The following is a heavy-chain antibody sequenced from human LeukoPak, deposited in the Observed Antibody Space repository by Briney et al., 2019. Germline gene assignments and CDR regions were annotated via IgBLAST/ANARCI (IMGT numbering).Heavy chain of an antibody. J-gene: IGHJ5*02. Sequence: SGPTLVNPTQTLTLTCTFSGFSLSTTGVGVTWVRQPPGKALEWLALIYWNDDKRYSPSLKTRLTITKDTSKNQVVPTMTNMDPVDTGTYYCAHDRPGIGFDPWGQGTQVTVSS. D-gene: IGHD3-22*01. V-gene: IGHV2-5*01. CDR3: AHDRPGIGFDP. CDR1: GFSLSTTGVG. CDR2: IYWNDDK.